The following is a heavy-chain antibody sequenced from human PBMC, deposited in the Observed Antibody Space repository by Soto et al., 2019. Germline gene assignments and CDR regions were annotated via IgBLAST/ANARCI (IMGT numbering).Heavy chain of an antibody. Sequence: QLQLQESGPGLVKPSETLSLTCTVSAGSISSSNYYWGWIRQPPGKGLEWIGSMYYSGSAYYNPSLRSRVTISVDTSKNQFSLKLSSVTAADTAVYYCARGLTPNWYFDLWSRGTLVTVSS. J-gene: IGHJ2*01. V-gene: IGHV4-39*01. CDR1: AGSISSSNYY. CDR2: MYYSGSA. CDR3: ARGLTPNWYFDL.